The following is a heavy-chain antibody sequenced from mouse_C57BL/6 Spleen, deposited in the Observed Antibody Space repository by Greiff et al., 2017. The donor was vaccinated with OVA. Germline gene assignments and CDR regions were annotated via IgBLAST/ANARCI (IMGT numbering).Heavy chain of an antibody. J-gene: IGHJ4*01. V-gene: IGHV5-6*02. Sequence: EVMLVESGGDLVKPGGSLKLSCAASGFTFSSYGMSWVRQTPDKRLEWVATISSGGSYPYYPDSVKGRFTISRDNAKNTLYLQMSSLKSEDTAMYYCARRITPDYYAMDYWGQGTSVTVSS. CDR3: ARRITPDYYAMDY. CDR1: GFTFSSYG. CDR2: ISSGGSYP. D-gene: IGHD2-4*01.